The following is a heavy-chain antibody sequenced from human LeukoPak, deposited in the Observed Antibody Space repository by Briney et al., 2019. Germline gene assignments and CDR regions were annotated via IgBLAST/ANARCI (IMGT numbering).Heavy chain of an antibody. CDR2: INHSGST. J-gene: IGHJ4*02. D-gene: IGHD3-3*01. Sequence: SETLSLTCAVYGGSFSGYYWSWIRQPPGKGLEWIGEINHSGSTNYNPSLKSRVTISVDTSKDQFSLKLSSVTAADTAVYYCARGRDFWSRDFDYWGQGTLVTVSS. CDR1: GGSFSGYY. CDR3: ARGRDFWSRDFDY. V-gene: IGHV4-34*01.